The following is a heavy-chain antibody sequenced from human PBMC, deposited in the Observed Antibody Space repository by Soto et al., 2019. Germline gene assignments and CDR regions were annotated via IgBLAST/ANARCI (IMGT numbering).Heavy chain of an antibody. CDR3: VRGRAGTRDFPHNTFDL. V-gene: IGHV3-11*01. CDR2: IDRNGDFV. CDR1: GFSFSVYY. Sequence: QVQLVESGGGLVKPGGSLRLSCAASGFSFSVYYMAWVRQAPGSGLEWISSIDRNGDFVYYADSVKGRFTISRDYAKSSLYLQMDSLRDEDTAVYYCVRGRAGTRDFPHNTFDLWGQGKKVTVAS. D-gene: IGHD6-19*01. J-gene: IGHJ3*01.